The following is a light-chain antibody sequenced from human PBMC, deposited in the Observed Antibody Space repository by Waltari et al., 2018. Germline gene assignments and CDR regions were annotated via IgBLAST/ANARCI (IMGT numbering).Light chain of an antibody. Sequence: QSALTQPASVSGSPGQSITISCTGSSSEVGGYSLVSWYQQHPGKAPKLMIYAVTTRPSGVSHRFSGSKSGNTASLTIAGLQTEDEADYYCCSYAGSTTSSVVFGTGTKVIVL. J-gene: IGLJ1*01. CDR2: AVT. CDR1: SSEVGGYSL. CDR3: CSYAGSTTSSVV. V-gene: IGLV2-23*02.